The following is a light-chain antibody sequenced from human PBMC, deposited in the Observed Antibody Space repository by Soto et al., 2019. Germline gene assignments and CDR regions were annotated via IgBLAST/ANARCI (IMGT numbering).Light chain of an antibody. Sequence: QPVLTQPPSVSGAPGQRVTISCTGSSSNIGAGYDVHWYQHLPGTAPKLLIYGNSNRPSGVPDRFSGSKSGTSASLAITGLQAEDEADYYFQSYDSSLSGSIFGGGTKLTVL. CDR2: GNS. CDR1: SSNIGAGYD. J-gene: IGLJ2*01. CDR3: QSYDSSLSGSI. V-gene: IGLV1-40*01.